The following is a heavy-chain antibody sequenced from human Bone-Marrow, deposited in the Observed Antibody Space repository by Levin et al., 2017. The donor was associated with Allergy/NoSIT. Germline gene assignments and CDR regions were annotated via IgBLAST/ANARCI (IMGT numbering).Heavy chain of an antibody. D-gene: IGHD2-2*01. CDR3: ARTIGFCSSTSCRGDY. V-gene: IGHV3-21*01. CDR2: ISSSSAYI. Sequence: VASVKVSCAASGFSFSAYNMNWVRQAPGKGLEWVSSISSSSAYIYYVDSVKGRFTISRDNAKNSLYLQMNSLRAEDTAVYYCARTIGFCSSTSCRGDYWGQGTLVTVSS. J-gene: IGHJ4*02. CDR1: GFSFSAYN.